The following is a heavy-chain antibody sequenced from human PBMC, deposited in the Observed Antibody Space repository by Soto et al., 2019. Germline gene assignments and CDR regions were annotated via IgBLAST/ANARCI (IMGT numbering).Heavy chain of an antibody. J-gene: IGHJ4*02. V-gene: IGHV4-59*01. CDR2: IYYSGST. D-gene: IGHD2-15*01. CDR3: ARDRPTYCSGGSCYEVYFDY. CDR1: GGSISSYY. Sequence: SETLSLTCTVSGGSISSYYWSWIRQPPGKGLEWIGYIYYSGSTNYNPSLKSRVTISVDTSKNQFSLKLSSVTAADTAVYYCARDRPTYCSGGSCYEVYFDYWGQGTLVTVSS.